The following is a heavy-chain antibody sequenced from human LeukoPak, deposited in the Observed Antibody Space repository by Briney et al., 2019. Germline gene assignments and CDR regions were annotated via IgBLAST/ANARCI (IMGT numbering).Heavy chain of an antibody. Sequence: GGSLRLSCAASGFTFSSYAMHWVRQAPGKGLEWVAVISYDGSNKYYADSVKGRFTISRDSSKNTLYLQMNSLRAEDTAVYYCARDRGDYYFDYWGQGTLVTVSS. CDR1: GFTFSSYA. D-gene: IGHD2-21*02. CDR3: ARDRGDYYFDY. V-gene: IGHV3-30-3*01. CDR2: ISYDGSNK. J-gene: IGHJ4*02.